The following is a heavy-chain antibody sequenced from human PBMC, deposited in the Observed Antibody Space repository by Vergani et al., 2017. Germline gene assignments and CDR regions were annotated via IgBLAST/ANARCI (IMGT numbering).Heavy chain of an antibody. CDR1: GYSISSGYY. V-gene: IGHV4-38-2*02. CDR2: IYHSGST. CDR3: ARDSRGEVWGSYEGCFGP. Sequence: QVQLQESGPGLVKPSETLSLTCTVSGYSISSGYYWGWIRQPPGKGLEWIGSIYHSGSTYYNTSLKSRVTISVDTSKNQFSLKLSSVTAADTAVYYCARDSRGEVWGSYEGCFGPWERGRLLTVSS. J-gene: IGHJ5*02. D-gene: IGHD3-16*01.